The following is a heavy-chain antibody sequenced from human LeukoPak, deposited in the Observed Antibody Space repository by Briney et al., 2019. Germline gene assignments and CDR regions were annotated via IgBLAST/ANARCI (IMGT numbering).Heavy chain of an antibody. CDR2: IYYSGST. Sequence: SETLSLTCNVSGGSISSSDYYWGWIRHPPGRRLEWIGTIYYSGSTSYNPSLKGRVTMSVDTSKNQFSLKLNSVTAADTAVYYCARHHRSGYYEVDYWGQGTLVTVSS. D-gene: IGHD6-25*01. J-gene: IGHJ4*02. CDR1: GGSISSSDYY. CDR3: ARHHRSGYYEVDY. V-gene: IGHV4-39*01.